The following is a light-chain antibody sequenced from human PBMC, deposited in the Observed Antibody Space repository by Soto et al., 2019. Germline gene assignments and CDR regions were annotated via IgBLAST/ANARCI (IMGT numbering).Light chain of an antibody. V-gene: IGLV2-23*01. CDR1: SSDVGSYNF. J-gene: IGLJ3*02. CDR3: CAYAGSSTWV. Sequence: QSALTQPASVSGSPGQSITISCTGSSSDVGSYNFVSWHQQHPGKAPKLMIYEGSKRPSAVSNRFSGSKSGNTAYLTISGLQAEDEADYYCCAYAGSSTWVFGGGTKLTVL. CDR2: EGS.